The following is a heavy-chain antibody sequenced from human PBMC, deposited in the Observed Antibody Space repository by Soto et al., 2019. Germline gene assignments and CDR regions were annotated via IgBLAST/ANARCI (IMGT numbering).Heavy chain of an antibody. D-gene: IGHD3-3*01. V-gene: IGHV3-15*07. CDR2: IKSKTDGGTT. J-gene: IGHJ6*02. CDR1: GFTFSNAW. Sequence: GGSLRLSCAASGFTFSNAWMNWVRQAPGKGLEWVGRIKSKTDGGTTDYAAPVKGRFTISRDDSKNTLYLQMNSLKTEDTAVYYCTTDQSRLRFLEWSTYYYYGMDVWGQGTTVTVSS. CDR3: TTDQSRLRFLEWSTYYYYGMDV.